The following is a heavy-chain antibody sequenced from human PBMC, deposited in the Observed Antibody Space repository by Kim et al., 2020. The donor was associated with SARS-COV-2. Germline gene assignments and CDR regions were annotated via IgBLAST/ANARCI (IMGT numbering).Heavy chain of an antibody. V-gene: IGHV3-23*01. CDR2: ISGSGGST. Sequence: GGSLRLSCAASGFTFSSYAMSWVRQAPGKGLEWVSAISGSGGSTYYADSVKGRFTISRDNSKNTLYLQMNSLRAEDTAVYYCAKDYDYVWGSYRRYYYYGMDVWGQGTTVTVSS. J-gene: IGHJ6*02. CDR3: AKDYDYVWGSYRRYYYYGMDV. CDR1: GFTFSSYA. D-gene: IGHD3-16*02.